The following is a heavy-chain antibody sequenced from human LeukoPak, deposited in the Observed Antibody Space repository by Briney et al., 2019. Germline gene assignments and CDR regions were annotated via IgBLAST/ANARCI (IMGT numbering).Heavy chain of an antibody. J-gene: IGHJ3*02. CDR2: IYPGDSET. CDR1: GYIFTSFW. Sequence: GESLKISCETSGYIFTSFWIGWVRQMPGKGLEWMGIIYPGDSETRYSPSFQGQVTISADKSISTAYLQWSSLKASDTAMYYCARHWGDIAGAGTGAFDIWGQGTKVTVSS. D-gene: IGHD6-13*01. CDR3: ARHWGDIAGAGTGAFDI. V-gene: IGHV5-51*01.